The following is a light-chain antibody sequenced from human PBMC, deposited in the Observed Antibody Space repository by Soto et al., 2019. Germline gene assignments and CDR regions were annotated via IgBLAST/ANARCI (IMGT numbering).Light chain of an antibody. V-gene: IGLV4-69*01. CDR3: HTWVTGPPWV. CDR1: SGHSTYA. CDR2: LNSDGSH. J-gene: IGLJ3*02. Sequence: QLVLTQSPSASASLGASVKLTCTLSSGHSTYAIAWHQQQPEKGPRYLMKLNSDGSHTKGDGIPDRFSGSSSGAERYLTISSLQSEDEADYYCHTWVTGPPWVFGGGTKLTVL.